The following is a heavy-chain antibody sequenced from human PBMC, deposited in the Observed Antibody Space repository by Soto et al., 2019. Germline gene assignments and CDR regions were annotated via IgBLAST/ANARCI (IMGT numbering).Heavy chain of an antibody. D-gene: IGHD6-19*01. CDR3: ARGPAYIDGWRTFDL. Sequence: SETLSLTCTVSDDSFRGAEYYWSWIRQPLGKGPEWIGYTYYNGDTKYNPALRSRVTMSEDTSKNQFSLRLSSVTAADTAVYFCARGPAYIDGWRTFDLWGRGILVT. CDR1: DDSFRGAEYY. CDR2: TYYNGDT. J-gene: IGHJ4*02. V-gene: IGHV4-61*08.